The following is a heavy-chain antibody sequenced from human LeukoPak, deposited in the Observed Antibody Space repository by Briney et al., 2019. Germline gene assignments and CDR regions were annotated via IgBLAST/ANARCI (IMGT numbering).Heavy chain of an antibody. J-gene: IGHJ4*02. V-gene: IGHV4-34*01. CDR2: INHSGST. D-gene: IGHD5-18*01. CDR1: GGSFSGYY. Sequence: SETLSLTCAVYGGSFSGYYWSWIRQPPGKRLEWIGEINHSGSTNYNPSLKSRVTISVDTSKNQFSLKLSSVTAADTAVYYCASGYSYGSVYWGQGTLVTVSS. CDR3: ASGYSYGSVY.